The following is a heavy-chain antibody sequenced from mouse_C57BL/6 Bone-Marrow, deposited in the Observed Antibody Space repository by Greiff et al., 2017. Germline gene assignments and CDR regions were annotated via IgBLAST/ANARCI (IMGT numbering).Heavy chain of an antibody. D-gene: IGHD3-2*02. V-gene: IGHV3-6*01. Sequence: VQLKESGPGLVKPSQSLSLTCSVTGYSITSGYYWNWIRQFPGNKLEWMGYISYDGSNNYNPSLKNRISITRDTSKNQFFLKLNSVTTEDTATYYCARAAGYYYAMDDWGQGTSVTVSS. CDR1: GYSITSGYY. J-gene: IGHJ4*01. CDR3: ARAAGYYYAMDD. CDR2: ISYDGSN.